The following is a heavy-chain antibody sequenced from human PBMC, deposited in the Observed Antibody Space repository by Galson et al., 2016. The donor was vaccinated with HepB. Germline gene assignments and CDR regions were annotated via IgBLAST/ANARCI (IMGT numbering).Heavy chain of an antibody. CDR1: GYDFTTYW. V-gene: IGHV5-51*01. CDR2: VYPGDSRT. CDR3: ARPIAAAGNGWFDP. Sequence: QSGAEVKKPGESLKISCKGSGYDFTTYWIAWVRQMPGKGLAWMGIVYPGDSRTTYSPSFRGQVTISADKSISTAYLQWSSLKASDPAMYYCARPIAAAGNGWFDPWGQGTLVTVSS. D-gene: IGHD6-13*01. J-gene: IGHJ5*02.